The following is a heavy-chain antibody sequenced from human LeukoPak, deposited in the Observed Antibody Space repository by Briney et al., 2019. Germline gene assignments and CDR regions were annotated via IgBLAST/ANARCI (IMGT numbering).Heavy chain of an antibody. V-gene: IGHV6-1*01. CDR2: TYYWSKWYN. Sequence: QSGPGLVQPSQTPSLTCAVSGDSVSSKNGAWNWIRQSPSRGLEWLGRTYYWSKWYNDYAESMEGRMTNSQDTSKNQYSLHLNSVTPDDTAVYYCARDLGTTGWHTFWGQGTLVTVSS. D-gene: IGHD6-19*01. CDR1: GDSVSSKNGA. CDR3: ARDLGTTGWHTF. J-gene: IGHJ4*02.